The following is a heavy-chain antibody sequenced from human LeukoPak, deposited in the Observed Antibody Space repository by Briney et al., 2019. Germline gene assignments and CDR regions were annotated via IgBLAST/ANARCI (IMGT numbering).Heavy chain of an antibody. V-gene: IGHV1-24*01. J-gene: IGHJ5*02. D-gene: IGHD6-13*01. CDR2: FDPEYGET. CDR1: GYTLTEIP. Sequence: EASVKVSCKVSGYTLTEIPIHWVRQAPGKGLEWLGGFDPEYGETVYAQKLLGRVTMTEDTSTDTAYMELSSLRSEDTAVYYCAAAPSRYTNSWRNWLDPWGQGTLVTVTS. CDR3: AAAPSRYTNSWRNWLDP.